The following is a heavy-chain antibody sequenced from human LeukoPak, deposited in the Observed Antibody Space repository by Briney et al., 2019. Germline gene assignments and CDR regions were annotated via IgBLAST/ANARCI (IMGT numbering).Heavy chain of an antibody. Sequence: QSGGSLRLSCAASGFTFSSYAMSWVRQAPGKGLEWVSGISGSGGSTYYVDSVKGRFTISRDNSKNTLYLQMNSLRAEDTAVYYCAKGHSSGWSHNFDYWGQGTLVTVSS. CDR2: ISGSGGST. D-gene: IGHD6-19*01. J-gene: IGHJ4*02. V-gene: IGHV3-23*01. CDR3: AKGHSSGWSHNFDY. CDR1: GFTFSSYA.